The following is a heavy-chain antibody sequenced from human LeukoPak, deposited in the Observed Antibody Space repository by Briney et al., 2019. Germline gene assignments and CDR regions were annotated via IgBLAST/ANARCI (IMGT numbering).Heavy chain of an antibody. Sequence: SETLSLTCTVSGGSISSYYWSRIRQPPGKGLEWIGYIYYSGSTNYNPSLKSRVTISVDTSKNQFSLKLSSVTAADTAVYYCARSGRDYGDYYFDYWGQGTLVTVSS. D-gene: IGHD4-17*01. CDR1: GGSISSYY. J-gene: IGHJ4*02. CDR2: IYYSGST. V-gene: IGHV4-59*01. CDR3: ARSGRDYGDYYFDY.